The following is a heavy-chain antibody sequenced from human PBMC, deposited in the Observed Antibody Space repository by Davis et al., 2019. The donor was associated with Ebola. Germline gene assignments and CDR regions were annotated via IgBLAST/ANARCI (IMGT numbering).Heavy chain of an antibody. V-gene: IGHV4-59*01. D-gene: IGHD3-22*01. J-gene: IGHJ3*02. CDR1: GGSISSYY. CDR3: ARVGITMIVVVIGAFDI. Sequence: MPSETLSLTCTVSGGSISSYYWSWIRQPPGKGRGWIGYIYYSGSTNYNPSLKSRVTISVDTSKNRFSLKLISVTAADTAMYYCARVGITMIVVVIGAFDIWGQGTMVTVSS. CDR2: IYYSGST.